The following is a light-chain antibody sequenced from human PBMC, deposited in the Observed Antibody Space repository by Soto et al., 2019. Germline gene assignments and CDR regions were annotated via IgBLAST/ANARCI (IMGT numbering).Light chain of an antibody. CDR2: AAS. Sequence: DIQMTQSPSSVSASIGDRVTITCRASQTISTWLAWYQQKPGKAPKLLIYAASSLQSGVPSRFSGSGSGADFTLTISSLQPEDFATYYWQQANSFPWTFGQGTKVEIK. CDR1: QTISTW. V-gene: IGKV1-12*02. J-gene: IGKJ1*01. CDR3: QQANSFPWT.